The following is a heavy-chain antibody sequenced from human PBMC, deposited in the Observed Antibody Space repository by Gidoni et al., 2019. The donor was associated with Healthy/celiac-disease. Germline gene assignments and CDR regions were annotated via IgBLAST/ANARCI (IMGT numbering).Heavy chain of an antibody. CDR1: GGSISSSSDD. D-gene: IGHD2-15*01. CDR2: IDYRGST. Sequence: QLQLQESGPGLVKPSETLSLTCTVSGGSISSSSDDGGWIRQPPGKGLEWIGSIDYRGSTSYNPSLKSRVTISVYTSKNQFSLKLSSVTAADTAVYYCARRGPAIVVVVAATRAGFDYWGQGTLVTVSS. V-gene: IGHV4-39*01. CDR3: ARRGPAIVVVVAATRAGFDY. J-gene: IGHJ4*02.